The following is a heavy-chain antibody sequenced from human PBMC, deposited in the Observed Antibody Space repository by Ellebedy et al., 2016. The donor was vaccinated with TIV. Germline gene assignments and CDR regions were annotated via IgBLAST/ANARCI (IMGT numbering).Heavy chain of an antibody. Sequence: MPSETLSLSCSVSGGPISSGDHALTWIRQPPGTGLEWIGFLYYSGNTDYHPSLKSRVAMSVDTSKTQFSLKLTSVTAAYTAVYYCARATAFGFDPWGQGALVTVSS. D-gene: IGHD3-16*01. CDR3: ARATAFGFDP. CDR1: GGPISSGDHA. V-gene: IGHV4-30-4*01. CDR2: LYYSGNT. J-gene: IGHJ5*02.